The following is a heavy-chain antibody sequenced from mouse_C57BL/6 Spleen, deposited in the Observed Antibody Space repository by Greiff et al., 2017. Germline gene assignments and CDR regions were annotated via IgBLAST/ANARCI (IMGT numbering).Heavy chain of an antibody. V-gene: IGHV8-12*01. CDR1: GFSLSTSGMG. CDR2: IYWDDDK. Sequence: QVTLKVSGPGILQSSQTLSLTCSFSGFSLSTSGMGVSWIRQPSGKGLEWLAHIYWDDDKRYNPSLKSRLTISKDTSRNQVFLKITSVDTADTATYSCARRSYYDYDGFAYWGQGTLVTVSA. CDR3: ARRSYYDYDGFAY. J-gene: IGHJ3*01. D-gene: IGHD2-4*01.